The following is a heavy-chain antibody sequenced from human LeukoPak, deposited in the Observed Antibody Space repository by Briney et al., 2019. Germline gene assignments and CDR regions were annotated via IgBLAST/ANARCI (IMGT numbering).Heavy chain of an antibody. J-gene: IGHJ5*02. CDR2: FYYSGST. V-gene: IGHV4-30-4*07. Sequence: SETLSLTCAVSGGSISRGGYSWSWIRQPPGKGLEWIGYFYYSGSTYYNPSLKSRVTISVDTSKNQLSLKLSSVTAADTVVYYCARESNYHGSGTGWFDPWGQGTLVTVSS. D-gene: IGHD3-10*01. CDR3: ARESNYHGSGTGWFDP. CDR1: GGSISRGGYS.